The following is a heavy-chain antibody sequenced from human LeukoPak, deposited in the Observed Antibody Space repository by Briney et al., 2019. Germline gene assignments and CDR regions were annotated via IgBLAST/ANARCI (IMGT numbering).Heavy chain of an antibody. CDR2: ISYDGSNK. CDR3: ARGYCSSTACPPCDY. Sequence: PGGSLRLSCAASGFTFSTYIIHWVRQAPGKGLEWVAVISYDGSNKYYADSVKGRFTLSRDNSKDTLYLQMDSLRAEDTAVYSCARGYCSSTACPPCDYWGQGTLVTVSS. CDR1: GFTFSTYI. J-gene: IGHJ4*02. D-gene: IGHD2-2*01. V-gene: IGHV3-30*04.